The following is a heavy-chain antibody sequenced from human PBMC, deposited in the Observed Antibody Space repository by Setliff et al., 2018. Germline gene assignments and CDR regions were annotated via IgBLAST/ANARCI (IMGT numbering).Heavy chain of an antibody. D-gene: IGHD2-8*01. V-gene: IGHV3-7*01. CDR3: AKVKKPLIRGSGFDY. J-gene: IGHJ4*02. CDR2: LRQYGSED. CDR1: GYTFGTSW. Sequence: PGGSLRLSCAASGYTFGTSWMSWVRQAPGKGLEWVANLRQYGSEDYYADSVKGRFTVSKDNAKNLFYLQMNSLRPEDTGIYYCAKVKKPLIRGSGFDYWGRGTLVTVSS.